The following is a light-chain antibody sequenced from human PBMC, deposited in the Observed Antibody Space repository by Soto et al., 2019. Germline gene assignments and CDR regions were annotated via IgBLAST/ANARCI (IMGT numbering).Light chain of an antibody. CDR1: SGRIASDY. Sequence: NFMLTQPHSVSESPGLTVSIPCTRSSGRIASDYVQWYQQRPGSAPINVIFEDSQRPSGVPDRFSGSIDTSSNSAYLTISRLTTEDEADFYCQSVDGKNVVFGGGTNLTVL. CDR3: QSVDGKNVV. V-gene: IGLV6-57*04. J-gene: IGLJ2*01. CDR2: EDS.